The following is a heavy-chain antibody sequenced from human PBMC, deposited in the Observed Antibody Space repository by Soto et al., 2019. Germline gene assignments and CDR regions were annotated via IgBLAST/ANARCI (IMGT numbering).Heavy chain of an antibody. CDR1: AGSISTTNW. Sequence: SETLSLTCAVSAGSISTTNWYVWVRQPPGMGLEWIGEIYHTGTTTYNPSLKSRVTMSVDTSKNQFSLRLSFVTAADTAVYYCATSSGSAYGLDVWGPGATVTVYS. CDR3: ATSSGSAYGLDV. J-gene: IGHJ6*02. V-gene: IGHV4-4*02. D-gene: IGHD3-10*01. CDR2: IYHTGTT.